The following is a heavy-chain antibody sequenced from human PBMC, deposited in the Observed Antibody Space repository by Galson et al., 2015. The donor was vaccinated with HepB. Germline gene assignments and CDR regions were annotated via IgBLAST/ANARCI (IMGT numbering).Heavy chain of an antibody. CDR3: ARGQQWLFGLVEFDN. CDR1: GYTFSDYY. CDR2: INPSSGDT. D-gene: IGHD6-19*01. V-gene: IGHV1-2*02. Sequence: SVKVSCKASGYTFSDYYMHWVRQAPGQGLEWMGWINPSSGDTDYAQKFQGRVTMTRDTSTSTVYLELRSLTSDDTAVYYCARGQQWLFGLVEFDNWGQGTLVTVSS. J-gene: IGHJ4*02.